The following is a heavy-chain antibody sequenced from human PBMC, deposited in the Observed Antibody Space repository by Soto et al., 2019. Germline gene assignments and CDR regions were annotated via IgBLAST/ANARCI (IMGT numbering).Heavy chain of an antibody. CDR3: ARSGGPSYYYYGLDV. Sequence: QVQLVQSGAEGKKPGSSVKVSCKASGGTFSSYAFSWVRQAPGQGLEWMGGIIPVYGTANYAEKFQGRVTITADESTTTAHMELSSLRSEDTAVYYCARSGGPSYYYYGLDVWGLGTTVTVSS. CDR2: IIPVYGTA. J-gene: IGHJ6*02. D-gene: IGHD2-15*01. V-gene: IGHV1-69*01. CDR1: GGTFSSYA.